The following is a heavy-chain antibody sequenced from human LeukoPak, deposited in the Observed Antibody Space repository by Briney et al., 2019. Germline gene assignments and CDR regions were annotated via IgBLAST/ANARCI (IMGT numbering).Heavy chain of an antibody. Sequence: GGSLRLSCAASGFAFSTYDIHWVRQAPGKGLEWVAVISYHGTNTYYADSVRGRFTVSRDNSDNTLYLHMDRLRPEDTAVYFCTRDPRLWGQGTLVTVSS. CDR2: ISYHGTNT. J-gene: IGHJ4*02. CDR3: TRDPRL. V-gene: IGHV3-30-3*01. CDR1: GFAFSTYD.